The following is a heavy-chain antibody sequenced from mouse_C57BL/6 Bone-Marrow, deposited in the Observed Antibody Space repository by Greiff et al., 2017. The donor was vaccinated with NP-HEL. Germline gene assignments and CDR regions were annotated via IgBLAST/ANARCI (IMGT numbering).Heavy chain of an antibody. CDR2: ISYDGSN. D-gene: IGHD1-1*01. Sequence: EVQLQESGPGLVKPSQSLSLTCSVTGYSITSGYYWNWIRQFPGNKLEWMGYISYDGSNNYNPSLKNRISITRDTSKNQFFLKLNSVTTEDTATYYCARGGLYGLYLDYWGQGTTLTVSS. V-gene: IGHV3-6*01. CDR1: GYSITSGYY. CDR3: ARGGLYGLYLDY. J-gene: IGHJ2*01.